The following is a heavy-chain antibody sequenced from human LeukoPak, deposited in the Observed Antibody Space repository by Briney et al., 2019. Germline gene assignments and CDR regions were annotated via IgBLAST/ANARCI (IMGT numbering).Heavy chain of an antibody. CDR3: AKDDVPQSPLGDLSPWGVFDY. CDR1: GYTFTGYY. Sequence: ASVTVSCMASGYTFTGYYIYWLRPAPGQGREWMGWISPNSGVTHSSQKFQGRVTMTRDTSINTAYMELSSLTSDDTAFYYCAKDDVPQSPLGDLSPWGVFDYWGQGTLVTVSS. CDR2: ISPNSGVT. D-gene: IGHD3-16*02. J-gene: IGHJ4*02. V-gene: IGHV1-2*02.